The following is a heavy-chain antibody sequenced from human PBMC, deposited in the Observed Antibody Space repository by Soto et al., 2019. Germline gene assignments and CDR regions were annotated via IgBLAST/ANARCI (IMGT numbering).Heavy chain of an antibody. CDR3: ARSVFP. J-gene: IGHJ5*02. CDR1: GGSISTGGYY. CDR2: FYYSGST. V-gene: IGHV4-31*03. Sequence: QVQLQESGPGLVKPSQTLSLTCTVSGGSISTGGYYWNWIRQHPGKGLEWIGYFYYSGSTYYNPALKRRVTISVNTSKNQFSLKLSSVTAADTAVYYCARSVFPWGQGTLVTVSS.